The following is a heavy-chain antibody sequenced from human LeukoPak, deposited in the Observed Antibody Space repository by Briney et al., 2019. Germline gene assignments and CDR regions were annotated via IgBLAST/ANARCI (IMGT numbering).Heavy chain of an antibody. CDR1: GFTFSSYA. J-gene: IGHJ4*02. D-gene: IGHD3-9*01. V-gene: IGHV3-23*01. CDR2: ISGSGGST. Sequence: PGGSLRLSCAASGFTFSSYAMSWVRQAPGKGLEWVSAISGSGGSTYYADSVKGRFTISRDNSKNTLYLQMNSLRAEDTAVYYCAKYYDILTGYYNSVYYFDYWGQGTLVTVSS. CDR3: AKYYDILTGYYNSVYYFDY.